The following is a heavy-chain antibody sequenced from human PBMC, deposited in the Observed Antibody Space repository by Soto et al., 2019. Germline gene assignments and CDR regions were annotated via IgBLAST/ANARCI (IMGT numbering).Heavy chain of an antibody. J-gene: IGHJ4*02. D-gene: IGHD3-22*01. CDR3: ATYDSGGRYYFDY. CDR2: IYYSGSP. CDR1: GGSISSGGYY. V-gene: IGHV4-31*03. Sequence: ASETLSLTCTVSGGSISSGGYYWSWIRQHPGKGLEWIGYIYYSGSPYYNPSLKSRVTISVDTSKNQFSLNLSSVTAADTAVYYCATYDSGGRYYFDYWGQGTLVTVSS.